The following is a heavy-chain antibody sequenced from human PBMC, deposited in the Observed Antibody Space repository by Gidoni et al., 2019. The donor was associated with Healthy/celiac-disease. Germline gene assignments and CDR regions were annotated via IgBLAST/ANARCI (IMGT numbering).Heavy chain of an antibody. D-gene: IGHD1-26*01. Sequence: QVQLQQWGAGLLKPSATLSLTCAVYGGSFSGYYWSWIRQPPGKGLEWIGEINHSGSTNYNPSLKSRVTISVDTSKNQFSLKLSSVTAADTAVYYCARGRPYSGSYYFDYWGQGTLVTVSS. CDR3: ARGRPYSGSYYFDY. CDR2: INHSGST. J-gene: IGHJ4*02. V-gene: IGHV4-34*01. CDR1: GGSFSGYY.